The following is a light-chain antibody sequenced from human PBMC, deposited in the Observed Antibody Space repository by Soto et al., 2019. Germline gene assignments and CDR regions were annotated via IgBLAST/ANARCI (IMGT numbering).Light chain of an antibody. J-gene: IGLJ1*01. CDR3: SSYTSSSTQV. CDR2: EVS. CDR1: SRDVGGYNY. V-gene: IGLV2-14*01. Sequence: QSALTQPASVSGSPGQSITISCTGTSRDVGGYNYVSWYQQHPGKAPKLMIYEVSNRPSGVSNRFSGSKSGNTASLTISGLQAEDEADYYCSSYTSSSTQVFGTGTQLTVL.